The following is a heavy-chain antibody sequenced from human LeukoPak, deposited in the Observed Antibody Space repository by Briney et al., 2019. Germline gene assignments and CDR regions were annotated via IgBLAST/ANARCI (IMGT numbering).Heavy chain of an antibody. D-gene: IGHD1-14*01. CDR3: ARDRVPSRKSRALRDYYYYYGMDV. CDR2: IWHDGSNK. Sequence: PGGSLRLSCAASGFTFSSYGMHWVRQAPGKGLEWVAVIWHDGSNKYYADSVKGRFTISRDNSKNTLYLQMNSLRAEDTAVYYCARDRVPSRKSRALRDYYYYYGMDVWGQGTTVTVSS. V-gene: IGHV3-33*01. CDR1: GFTFSSYG. J-gene: IGHJ6*02.